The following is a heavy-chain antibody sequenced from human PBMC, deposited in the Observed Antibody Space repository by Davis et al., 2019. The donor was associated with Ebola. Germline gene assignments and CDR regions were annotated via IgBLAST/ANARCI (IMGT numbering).Heavy chain of an antibody. V-gene: IGHV3-21*01. CDR2: ISSSSSYI. CDR3: ARAKYQLLSVSWFDP. D-gene: IGHD2-2*01. Sequence: GGSLRLSCAASGFTFSSYEMNWVRQAPGKGLEWVSSISSSSSYIYYADSVKGRFTISRDNAKNSLYLQMNSLRAEDTAVYYCARAKYQLLSVSWFDPWGQGTLVTVSS. J-gene: IGHJ5*02. CDR1: GFTFSSYE.